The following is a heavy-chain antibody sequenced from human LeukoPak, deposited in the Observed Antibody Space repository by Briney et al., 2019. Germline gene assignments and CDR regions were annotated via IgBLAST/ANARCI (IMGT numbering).Heavy chain of an antibody. CDR1: GGSISSYY. J-gene: IGHJ4*02. CDR3: ARHKWLVPIDY. V-gene: IGHV4-59*08. CDR2: IYYSGST. Sequence: SETLSLTCTVSGGSISSYYWSWIRQPPGKGLEWIGYIYYSGSTNYNPSLKSRVTISVDTSKNQFSLKLSSVTAADTAVYYCARHKWLVPIDYWGQGTLVTVSS. D-gene: IGHD6-19*01.